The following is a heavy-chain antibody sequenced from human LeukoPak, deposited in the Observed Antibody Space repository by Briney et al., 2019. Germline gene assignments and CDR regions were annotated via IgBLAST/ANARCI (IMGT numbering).Heavy chain of an antibody. D-gene: IGHD3-10*01. CDR2: IYPSGST. CDR1: GDSIRGGNYY. J-gene: IGHJ2*01. CDR3: ARTMVRGVIWYFDL. V-gene: IGHV4-61*02. Sequence: SETLSLTCTVSGDSIRGGNYYWNWIRQPAGKGLEWIGRIYPSGSTDYNPSLKSRVTFSVDTSKNQFSLQLRSVTAADTAVYYCARTMVRGVIWYFDLWGRGTLVTVSS.